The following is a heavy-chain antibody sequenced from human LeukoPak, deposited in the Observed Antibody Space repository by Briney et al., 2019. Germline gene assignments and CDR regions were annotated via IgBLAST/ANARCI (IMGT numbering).Heavy chain of an antibody. J-gene: IGHJ4*02. D-gene: IGHD1/OR15-1a*01. Sequence: PGGSLRLSCAASGFIFTDYGMHWVRQAPGKWLEWLTFIRYDGSDKYYADSVKGRFTISRDNSKNTLYLQMNSLTSEDTAVYYCAKEGTASNPSDLDHWGQGILVTVSS. V-gene: IGHV3-30*02. CDR3: AKEGTASNPSDLDH. CDR1: GFIFTDYG. CDR2: IRYDGSDK.